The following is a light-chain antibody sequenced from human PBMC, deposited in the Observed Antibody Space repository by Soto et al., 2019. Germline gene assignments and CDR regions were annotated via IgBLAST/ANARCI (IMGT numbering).Light chain of an antibody. J-gene: IGLJ2*01. CDR1: SSNIGAIYD. CDR2: GNT. Sequence: QLVLTQPPSVSGAPGQRVTISCTGSSSNIGAIYDVHWYQHLPGTAPKLLIFGNTNRPSGVPDRFSGSKSGTSASLAITGLQAEDEADYYCQSYDSSLNAVVFGGGTKLTVL. V-gene: IGLV1-40*01. CDR3: QSYDSSLNAVV.